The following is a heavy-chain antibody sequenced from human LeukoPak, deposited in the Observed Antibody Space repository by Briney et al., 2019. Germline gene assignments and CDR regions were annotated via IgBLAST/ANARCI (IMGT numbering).Heavy chain of an antibody. CDR1: GFTFSSYA. J-gene: IGHJ4*02. CDR2: ISYDGSNK. Sequence: GGSLRLSCAASGFTFSSYAMHWVRQAPGKGLEWVAVISYDGSNKYYADSVKGRFTISRDNSKNTLYLQMNSLRAEDTAVYYCARAPSYCSSTSCYKDYWGQGTLVTVSS. V-gene: IGHV3-30-3*01. CDR3: ARAPSYCSSTSCYKDY. D-gene: IGHD2-2*02.